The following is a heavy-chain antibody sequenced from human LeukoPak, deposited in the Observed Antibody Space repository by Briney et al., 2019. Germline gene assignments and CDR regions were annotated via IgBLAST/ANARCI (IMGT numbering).Heavy chain of an antibody. J-gene: IGHJ3*01. CDR2: ISSSGTTTI. CDR3: ARSNPRVTTSYAFDL. V-gene: IGHV3-11*01. Sequence: GGSLRLSCAGSGFTFRDYYMGWIRQAPGKGLEWLSYISSSGTTTIYYADSVKGRFTVSRDNAKNSLYLQMNSLRAEDTAVYYCARSNPRVTTSYAFDLWGQGTMVTVSS. D-gene: IGHD3-22*01. CDR1: GFTFRDYY.